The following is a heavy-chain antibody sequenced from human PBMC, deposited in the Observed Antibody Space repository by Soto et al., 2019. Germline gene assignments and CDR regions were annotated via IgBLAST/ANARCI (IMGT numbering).Heavy chain of an antibody. CDR2: ISYDGSNK. Sequence: ESGGGVVQPGRSLRLSCAASGFTFSSYAMHWVRQAPGKGLEWVAVISYDGSNKYYADSVKGRFTISRDNSKNTLYLQMNSLRAEDTAVYYCARGDEDTAMGNFDYWGQGTLVTVSS. D-gene: IGHD5-18*01. V-gene: IGHV3-30-3*01. CDR1: GFTFSSYA. J-gene: IGHJ4*02. CDR3: ARGDEDTAMGNFDY.